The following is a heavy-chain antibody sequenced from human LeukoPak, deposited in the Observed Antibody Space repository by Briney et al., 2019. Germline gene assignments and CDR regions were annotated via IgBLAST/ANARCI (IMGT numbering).Heavy chain of an antibody. CDR1: GYTFTSYD. CDR2: MNPNSGNT. D-gene: IGHD3-22*01. J-gene: IGHJ4*02. V-gene: IGHV1-8*01. Sequence: GASVKVSCKASGYTFTSYDINWVRQATGQGLEWMGWMNPNSGNTGYAQKLQGRLTMTTDRSTSTAYMELRSLRSDDTAVFYCAGGSPHRRNYDSSGYYSYYFDYWGQGTLVTVSS. CDR3: AGGSPHRRNYDSSGYYSYYFDY.